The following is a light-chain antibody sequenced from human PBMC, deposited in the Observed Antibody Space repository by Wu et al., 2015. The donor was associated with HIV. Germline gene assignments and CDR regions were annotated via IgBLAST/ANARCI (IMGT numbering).Light chain of an antibody. CDR1: QSVSSN. V-gene: IGKV3-15*01. CDR3: QQYNNWPRT. CDR2: GAS. Sequence: EIVMTQSPATLSVSPGERATLSCRASQSVSSNLAWYQQKPGQAPRLLIYGASTRATGIPARFSGSGSGTEFTLTISSMQSEDLAVYYCQQYNNWPRTFGQGTRVEIE. J-gene: IGKJ1*01.